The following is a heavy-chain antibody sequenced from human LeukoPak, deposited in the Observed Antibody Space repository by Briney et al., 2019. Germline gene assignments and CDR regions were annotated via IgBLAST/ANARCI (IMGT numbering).Heavy chain of an antibody. J-gene: IGHJ6*03. CDR1: GGSISSYY. CDR3: ARVAYYYYYMGV. Sequence: PSETLSLTCTVSGGSISSYYWSWIRQPPGKGLEWIGYIYYSGSTNYNPSLKSRVTISVDTSKNQFSLKLSSVTAADTAVYYCARVAYYYYYMGVWGKGTTVIVSS. V-gene: IGHV4-59*01. CDR2: IYYSGST.